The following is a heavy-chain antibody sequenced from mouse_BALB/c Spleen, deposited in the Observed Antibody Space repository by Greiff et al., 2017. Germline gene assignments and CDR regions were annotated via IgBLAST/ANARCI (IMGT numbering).Heavy chain of an antibody. D-gene: IGHD2-1*01. V-gene: IGHV5-9-4*01. CDR3: ARRKDYGNYVGTWFAY. CDR2: ISSGGSYT. Sequence: EVKLMESGGGLVKPGGSLKLSCAASGFTFSSYAMSWVRQSPEKRLEWVAEISSGGSYTYYPDTVTGRFTISRDNAKNTLYLEMSSLRSEDTAMYYCARRKDYGNYVGTWFAYWGQGTLVTVSA. J-gene: IGHJ3*01. CDR1: GFTFSSYA.